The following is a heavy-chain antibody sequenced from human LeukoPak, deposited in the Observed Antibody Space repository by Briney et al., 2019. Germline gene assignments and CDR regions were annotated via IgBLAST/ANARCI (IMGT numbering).Heavy chain of an antibody. CDR2: IYYSGST. CDR1: GGSISSYY. Sequence: SETLSLTCTVSGGSISSYYWSWIRQPPGKGLEWIGYIYYSGSTNYNPSLKSRVTISVDTSKNQFSLKLSSVTAADTAVYYCAREAMPYYFDYRGQGTLVTVSS. CDR3: AREAMPYYFDY. V-gene: IGHV4-59*01. J-gene: IGHJ4*02. D-gene: IGHD2-2*01.